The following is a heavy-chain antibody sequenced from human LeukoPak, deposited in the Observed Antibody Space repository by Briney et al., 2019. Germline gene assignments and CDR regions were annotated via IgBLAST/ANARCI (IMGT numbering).Heavy chain of an antibody. CDR1: GFTFGDYA. CDR3: TRAHCSGGSCYFRTRGYYFDY. V-gene: IGHV3-49*04. CDR2: IRSKAYGGTT. D-gene: IGHD2-15*01. Sequence: GGSLRLSCTASGFTFGDYAMSWVRQAPGKGLEWVGFIRSKAYGGTTEYAASVKGRFTISRDDSKSIAYLQMNSLKTEDTAVYYCTRAHCSGGSCYFRTRGYYFDYWGQGTLVTVSS. J-gene: IGHJ4*02.